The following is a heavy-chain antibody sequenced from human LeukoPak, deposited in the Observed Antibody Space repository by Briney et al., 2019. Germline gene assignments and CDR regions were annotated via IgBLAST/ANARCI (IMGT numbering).Heavy chain of an antibody. Sequence: GGSLRLSCAASGFTFSSYWMSWVRQAPGKGLEWVANIKQDGGEKYYVDSVKGRFTISRDNAKNSLYLQMNSLRAEDTAVYYCARDNSIRQWLANYYYYYYMDVWGKGTTVTVSS. D-gene: IGHD6-19*01. CDR3: ARDNSIRQWLANYYYYYYMDV. CDR1: GFTFSSYW. CDR2: IKQDGGEK. V-gene: IGHV3-7*01. J-gene: IGHJ6*03.